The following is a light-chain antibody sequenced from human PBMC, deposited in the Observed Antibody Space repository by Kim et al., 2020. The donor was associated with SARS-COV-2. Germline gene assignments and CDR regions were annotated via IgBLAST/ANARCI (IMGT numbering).Light chain of an antibody. V-gene: IGKV3-15*01. CDR2: GAS. CDR1: QSVSSN. J-gene: IGKJ1*01. Sequence: EIVMTQSPPTLSVSPGERATLSCRASQSVSSNLAWYQQKPGQAPRLLIYGASSRPTGIPARFSASGSGTDFTLTISSLQSEDFAVYYCQQYNNWPWTFGQGNKVDIK. CDR3: QQYNNWPWT.